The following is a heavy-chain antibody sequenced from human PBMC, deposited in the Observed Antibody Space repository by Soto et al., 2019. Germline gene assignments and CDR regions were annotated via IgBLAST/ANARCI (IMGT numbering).Heavy chain of an antibody. Sequence: GGSLRLSCAASGFTFSSYWMSWVRQAPGKGLEWVANIKQDGSEKYYVDSVKGRFTISRDNAKNSLYLQMNNLRAEDTAVYYCARESIVLMVYAIGGYYYYMDVWGKGTTVTVSS. D-gene: IGHD2-8*01. CDR3: ARESIVLMVYAIGGYYYYMDV. V-gene: IGHV3-7*01. J-gene: IGHJ6*03. CDR1: GFTFSSYW. CDR2: IKQDGSEK.